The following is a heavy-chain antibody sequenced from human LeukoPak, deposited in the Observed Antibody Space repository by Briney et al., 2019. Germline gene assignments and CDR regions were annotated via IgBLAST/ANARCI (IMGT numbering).Heavy chain of an antibody. J-gene: IGHJ5*02. Sequence: PSETLSLTCAVSGGSFSGYYWSWIRQPPGKGLEWIGEINHSGSTNYNPSLKSRVTISVDTSKNQFSLKLSSVTAADTAVYYCARGYIVVVPAATNWLDPWSQGTLVTVSS. V-gene: IGHV4-34*01. CDR2: INHSGST. D-gene: IGHD2-2*01. CDR1: GGSFSGYY. CDR3: ARGYIVVVPAATNWLDP.